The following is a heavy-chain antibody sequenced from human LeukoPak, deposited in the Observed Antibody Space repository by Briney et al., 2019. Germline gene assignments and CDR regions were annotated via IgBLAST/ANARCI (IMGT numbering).Heavy chain of an antibody. CDR3: ARQVSSSWSLGY. Sequence: PGGSLRLSCAASGFTFKTYTMHWVRQAPGMGLEWVSSISSSSSYIFYADSVKGRFTISRDNSKNTLYLQMNSLRAEDTAVYYCARQVSSSWSLGYWGQGTLVTVSS. V-gene: IGHV3-21*01. J-gene: IGHJ4*02. CDR2: ISSSSSYI. CDR1: GFTFKTYT. D-gene: IGHD6-13*01.